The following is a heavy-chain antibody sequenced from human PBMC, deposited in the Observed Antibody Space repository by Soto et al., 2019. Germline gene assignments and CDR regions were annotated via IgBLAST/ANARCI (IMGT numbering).Heavy chain of an antibody. D-gene: IGHD1-1*01. Sequence: EVQLVQSGAEVKKPGESLRLSCQGSGYRFINYWISWVRQMPGKGLEWVGRIDPSDSYTVYSPPFQGHVTISIDTAINTAFLEWRSLQASDTAMYYCVRHGNGTPFYFDFWGRGTLVPVSS. CDR2: IDPSDSYT. CDR3: VRHGNGTPFYFDF. V-gene: IGHV5-10-1*03. J-gene: IGHJ4*02. CDR1: GYRFINYW.